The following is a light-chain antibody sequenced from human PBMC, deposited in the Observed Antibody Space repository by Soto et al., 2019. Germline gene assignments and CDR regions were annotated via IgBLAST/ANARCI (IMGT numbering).Light chain of an antibody. CDR3: QQSYKTPYT. CDR1: QSIANY. V-gene: IGKV1-39*01. Sequence: DIQMTQSPSSLSASVGDRVTIVCRTSQSIANYLNWYQQRPGKAPKLLVFAVSSLLSGVPSRFSASGYETVFTLTISSLQPEDFGTYFCQQSYKTPYTFGQGTKLEIK. J-gene: IGKJ2*01. CDR2: AVS.